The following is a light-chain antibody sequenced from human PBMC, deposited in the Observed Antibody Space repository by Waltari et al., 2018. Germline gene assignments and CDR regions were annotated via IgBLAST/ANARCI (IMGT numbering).Light chain of an antibody. J-gene: IGLJ3*02. CDR2: NND. Sequence: QSVLTQPASASGTPGQRVPISCSGSSSNIALNGVNCYQQIPGTAPKLLIYNNDQRPSGVPDRFSGSKSGTSASLAISGLQSEDEADYYCATWDDNLKGLFGGGTKLTVL. V-gene: IGLV1-44*01. CDR1: SSNIALNG. CDR3: ATWDDNLKGL.